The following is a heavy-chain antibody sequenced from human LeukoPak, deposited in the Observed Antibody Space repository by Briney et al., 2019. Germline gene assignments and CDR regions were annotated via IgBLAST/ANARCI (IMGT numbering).Heavy chain of an antibody. D-gene: IGHD2-15*01. J-gene: IGHJ6*02. CDR3: ARILPGYFYYYYAMDV. CDR2: ISAYNGNT. CDR1: GYTFTSYG. V-gene: IGHV1-18*01. Sequence: ASVKVSCKASGYTFTSYGISWVRQAPGQGLEWMGWISAYNGNTNYAQKLQGRVTMTTDTSTSTAYMELRSLRSDDTAVYYCARILPGYFYYYYAMDVWGQGTTVTVSS.